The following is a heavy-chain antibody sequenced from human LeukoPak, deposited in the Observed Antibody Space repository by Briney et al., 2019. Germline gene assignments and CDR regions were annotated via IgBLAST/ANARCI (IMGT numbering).Heavy chain of an antibody. CDR2: ISYDESNK. V-gene: IGHV3-30*03. Sequence: GGSLRLSCAASGFTFSTYGMHWVRQAPGKGLEWVAVISYDESNKYYADSVKGRFTISRDNSKNALYLQMNSLRAEDTAMYYCASSGSYRFDYWGQGTLVTVSS. J-gene: IGHJ4*02. D-gene: IGHD1-26*01. CDR3: ASSGSYRFDY. CDR1: GFTFSTYG.